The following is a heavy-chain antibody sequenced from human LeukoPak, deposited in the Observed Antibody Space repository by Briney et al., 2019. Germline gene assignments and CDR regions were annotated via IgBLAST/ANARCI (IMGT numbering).Heavy chain of an antibody. J-gene: IGHJ4*02. CDR3: AKEGRYYGSGSYYYFDY. CDR2: IKQDGSEK. CDR1: GFTFSSYW. D-gene: IGHD3-10*01. Sequence: GGSLRLSCAASGFTFSSYWMSWVRQAPGKGREWGANIKQDGSEKYYVDSVKGRFTISRDNSKNTLYLQMNSLRAEDTAVYYCAKEGRYYGSGSYYYFDYWGQGTLVTVSS. V-gene: IGHV3-7*01.